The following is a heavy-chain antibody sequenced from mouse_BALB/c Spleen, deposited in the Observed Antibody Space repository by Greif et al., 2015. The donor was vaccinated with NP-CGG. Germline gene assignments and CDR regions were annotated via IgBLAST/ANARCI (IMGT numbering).Heavy chain of an antibody. CDR1: GFAFSSYD. CDR2: ISSGGGST. V-gene: IGHV5-12-1*01. Sequence: EVMLVESGGGLVKPGGSLKLSCAASGFAFSSYDMSWVRQTPEKRLEWVAYISSGGGSTYYPDTVKGRFTISRDNAKDTLYLQMSSLKSEDTAMYYCARQPNSLLLMDYWGQGTSVTVSS. J-gene: IGHJ4*01. D-gene: IGHD1-2*01. CDR3: ARQPNSLLLMDY.